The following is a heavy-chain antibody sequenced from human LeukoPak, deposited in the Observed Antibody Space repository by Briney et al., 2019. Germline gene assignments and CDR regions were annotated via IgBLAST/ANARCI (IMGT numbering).Heavy chain of an antibody. Sequence: SETLSLTCTVSGGSISSYYWSWIRQPPGKGLEWIGYIYYSGSTNYNPYLKSRVTISVDTSKNQFSLKLSSVTAADTAVYYCARDMLGRDGYKYYYYYGMDVWGQGTTVTVSS. J-gene: IGHJ6*02. CDR2: IYYSGST. V-gene: IGHV4-59*01. CDR1: GGSISSYY. D-gene: IGHD5-24*01. CDR3: ARDMLGRDGYKYYYYYGMDV.